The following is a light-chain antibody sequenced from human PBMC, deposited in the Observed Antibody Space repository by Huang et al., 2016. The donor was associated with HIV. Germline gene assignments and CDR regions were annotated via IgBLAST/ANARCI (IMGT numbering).Light chain of an antibody. J-gene: IGKJ4*01. CDR2: WAS. Sequence: DIVMTQSPDSLAVSLGERATINCKSSQSVLYSANNKNYLAWYQQKQGQPPKLLIYWASTLESGVPYRFSGSGSGTYFTLTIRSLQAEDVAVYYCQQYYSTLTFGGGTKVEIK. CDR3: QQYYSTLT. CDR1: QSVLYSANNKNY. V-gene: IGKV4-1*01.